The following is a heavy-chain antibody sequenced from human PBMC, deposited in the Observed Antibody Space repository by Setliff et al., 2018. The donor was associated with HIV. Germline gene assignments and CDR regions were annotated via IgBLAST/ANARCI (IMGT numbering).Heavy chain of an antibody. CDR1: GGSISDSRYY. V-gene: IGHV4-39*01. D-gene: IGHD7-27*01. CDR3: ASQLGIVSPCDY. Sequence: SETLSLTCTVSGGSISDSRYYWGWIRQPPGKGLEWIGNIYYSGSTYYNPSLKSRVTISVDTSKNQVSLKLSSVTAADTAVYYCASQLGIVSPCDYWGQGTLVTVSS. J-gene: IGHJ4*02. CDR2: IYYSGST.